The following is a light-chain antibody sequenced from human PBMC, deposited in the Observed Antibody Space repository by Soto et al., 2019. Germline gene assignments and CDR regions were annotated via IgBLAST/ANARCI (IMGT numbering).Light chain of an antibody. V-gene: IGKV3-15*01. CDR1: QTFKHN. CDR3: QQYNNWHSLT. J-gene: IGKJ4*01. Sequence: EIVLTQSPATLSVSPGEKTNLSCRASQTFKHNLAWYQQKPGQAPRLLIYGASTRATGIPARFSGSGSGTEFSLTISSLQSEDFAVYYCQQYNNWHSLTFGGGTKVEI. CDR2: GAS.